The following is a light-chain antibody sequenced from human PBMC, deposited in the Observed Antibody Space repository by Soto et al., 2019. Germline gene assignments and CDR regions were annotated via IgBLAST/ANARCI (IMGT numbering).Light chain of an antibody. J-gene: IGKJ1*01. V-gene: IGKV1-5*01. CDR1: QNIRPW. Sequence: IKMPLKNSALRASVGDRVTICFRSIQNIRPWWAWYQQKPGKAPKLLIYGASSLEGGVPSRFSGSGSGTDFTLTISSLQPDDFATYYCQQYSSSATCGQGTKVDIK. CDR2: GAS. CDR3: QQYSSSAT.